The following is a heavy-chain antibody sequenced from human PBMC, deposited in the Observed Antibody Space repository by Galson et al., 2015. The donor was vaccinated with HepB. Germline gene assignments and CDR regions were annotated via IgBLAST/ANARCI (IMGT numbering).Heavy chain of an antibody. V-gene: IGHV3-23*01. Sequence: SLRLSCAASGFTFSSYAMSWVRQAPGKGLEWVSAISGSGGSTYYADSVKGRFTVSRDNSKNTLYLQMNSLRAEDTAVYYCAKGSVGVWLVLDYWGQGTLVTVSS. D-gene: IGHD6-19*01. CDR1: GFTFSSYA. CDR3: AKGSVGVWLVLDY. CDR2: ISGSGGST. J-gene: IGHJ4*02.